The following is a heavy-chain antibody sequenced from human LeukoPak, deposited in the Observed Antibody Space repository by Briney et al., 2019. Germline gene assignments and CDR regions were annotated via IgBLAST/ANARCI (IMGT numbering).Heavy chain of an antibody. J-gene: IGHJ2*01. Sequence: GGSLRLSCAASGFTFYSYWMSWVRQAPGKGLEWVANIKHDGSERYYGESVKGRFSISRDSSKNTLFLHMNTLRAEDTAIYYCAKDRTVGASYWYFDLWGRGTLVTVSS. CDR1: GFTFYSYW. V-gene: IGHV3-7*03. CDR2: IKHDGSER. CDR3: AKDRTVGASYWYFDL. D-gene: IGHD1-26*01.